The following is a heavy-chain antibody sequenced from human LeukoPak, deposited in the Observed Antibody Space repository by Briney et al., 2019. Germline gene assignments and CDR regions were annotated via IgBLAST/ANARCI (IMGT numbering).Heavy chain of an antibody. CDR3: AKDMVGYYYGSGKGAFDY. CDR1: GFTFDDYA. CDR2: ISWNSGSI. D-gene: IGHD3-10*01. Sequence: GGSLRLSCAASGFTFDDYAMHWVRQAPGKGLEWVSGISWNSGSIGYADSVKGRFTISRDNAKNSLYLQMDSLRAEDMALYYCAKDMVGYYYGSGKGAFDYWGQGTLVTVSS. J-gene: IGHJ4*02. V-gene: IGHV3-9*03.